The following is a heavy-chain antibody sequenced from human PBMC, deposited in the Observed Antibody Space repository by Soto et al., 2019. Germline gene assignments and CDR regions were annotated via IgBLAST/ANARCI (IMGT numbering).Heavy chain of an antibody. D-gene: IGHD6-19*01. Sequence: EVQLLESGGGLVQPGGYLRLSCAASGCTVSSFAMSGVRQAPGKGLEWVSAIGSRGDSTYYADSVKGRFTISRDNSKNTLYLQMNSLRAEDTAVYYCAKDLIYGYNSGRPFDSWGQGTLVTVSS. J-gene: IGHJ4*02. CDR3: AKDLIYGYNSGRPFDS. CDR1: GCTVSSFA. V-gene: IGHV3-23*01. CDR2: IGSRGDST.